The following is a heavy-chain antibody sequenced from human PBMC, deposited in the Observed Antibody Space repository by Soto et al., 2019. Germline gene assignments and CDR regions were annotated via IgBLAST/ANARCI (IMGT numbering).Heavy chain of an antibody. D-gene: IGHD3-22*01. CDR1: DGSLSNHY. Sequence: PSETLSLTCSVPDGSLSNHYWSWIRQSPGKALEWIGYIYYSGSTKYNPSLESRVTISVDMPKNQISLDLRSVTAADSAVYYCARLEGYYDGSGSYYPTRLFDFWGQGALVTVSS. CDR2: IYYSGST. J-gene: IGHJ4*02. CDR3: ARLEGYYDGSGSYYPTRLFDF. V-gene: IGHV4-59*11.